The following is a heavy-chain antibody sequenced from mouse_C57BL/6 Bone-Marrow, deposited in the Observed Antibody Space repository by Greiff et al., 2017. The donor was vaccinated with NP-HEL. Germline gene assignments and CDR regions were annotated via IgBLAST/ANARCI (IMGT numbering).Heavy chain of an antibody. Sequence: EVMLVESGGDLVKPGGSLKLSCAASGFTFSSYGMSWVRQTPDKRLEWVATISSGGSYTYYPDSVKGRFTISRDNAKNTLYLQMSSLKSEDTAVYYCARQTTVVAEGYAMDYWGQGTSVTVSS. CDR2: ISSGGSYT. CDR3: ARQTTVVAEGYAMDY. V-gene: IGHV5-6*01. D-gene: IGHD1-1*01. J-gene: IGHJ4*01. CDR1: GFTFSSYG.